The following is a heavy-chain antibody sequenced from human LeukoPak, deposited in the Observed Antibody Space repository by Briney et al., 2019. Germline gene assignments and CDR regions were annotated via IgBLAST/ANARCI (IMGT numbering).Heavy chain of an antibody. CDR2: ISYDGSNK. CDR1: GFTFSSYA. Sequence: GGSLRLSCAASGFTFSSYAMHWVRRAPGKGLEWVAVISYDGSNKYYADSVKGRFTISRDNSKNTLYLQMNSLRAEGTAVYYCARECGWYDYCVQGTLVTVSS. J-gene: IGHJ4*02. CDR3: ARECGWYDY. V-gene: IGHV3-30-3*01. D-gene: IGHD6-19*01.